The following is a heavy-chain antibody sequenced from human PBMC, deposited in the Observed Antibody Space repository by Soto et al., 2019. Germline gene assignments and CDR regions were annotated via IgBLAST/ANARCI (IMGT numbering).Heavy chain of an antibody. J-gene: IGHJ6*02. CDR2: IYYSGST. CDR1: GGSISNGGYY. Sequence: PSETLSLTCTVSGGSISNGGYYWSWIRQHPGKGLEWIGYIYYSGSTYYNPSLKSRVTISVDTSKNQFSLKLSSVTAADTAVYYCARAFGFGGMDVPGQGTTVTLPS. CDR3: ARAFGFGGMDV. V-gene: IGHV4-31*03. D-gene: IGHD3-10*01.